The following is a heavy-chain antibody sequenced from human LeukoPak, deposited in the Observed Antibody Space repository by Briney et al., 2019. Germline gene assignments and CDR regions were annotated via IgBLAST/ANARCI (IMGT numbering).Heavy chain of an antibody. V-gene: IGHV3-23*01. D-gene: IGHD3-22*01. CDR3: AKASWYHDSSGYYLDY. J-gene: IGHJ4*02. Sequence: PGGSLRLSCAASGFTFSSYAMSWVRQAPGKGLEWVSAISGSGGSTYYADSAKGRFTISRDNSKNTLYLQMNSLRAEDTAVYYCAKASWYHDSSGYYLDYWGQGTLVTVSS. CDR2: ISGSGGST. CDR1: GFTFSSYA.